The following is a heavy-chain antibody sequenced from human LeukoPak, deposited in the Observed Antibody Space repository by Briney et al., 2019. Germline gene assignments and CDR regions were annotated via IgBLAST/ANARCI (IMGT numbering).Heavy chain of an antibody. CDR2: IRYDGSNK. D-gene: IGHD1-26*01. CDR1: GFTFSSYG. V-gene: IGHV3-30*02. J-gene: IGHJ3*02. CDR3: AKDQWWELPDAFDI. Sequence: SGGSLRLSCAASGFTFSSYGMHWVRQAPGKGLEWVAFIRYDGSNKYYADSVKGRFTISRDNSKNTLYLQMNSLRAEDTAVYYCAKDQWWELPDAFDIWGQGTMVTVSS.